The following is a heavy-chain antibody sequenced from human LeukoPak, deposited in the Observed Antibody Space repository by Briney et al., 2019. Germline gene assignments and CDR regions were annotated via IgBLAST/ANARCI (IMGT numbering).Heavy chain of an antibody. Sequence: SGGSLRLSCAASGFTFSRSWMSWVRQAPGKGLEWVSAISGDATSTYYADSVKGRFAISRDNSQNTLYLQMNSLRAEDTAVYYCARSPMIVVVIDYWGQGTLVTVSS. CDR1: GFTFSRSW. CDR3: ARSPMIVVVIDY. D-gene: IGHD3-22*01. CDR2: ISGDATST. J-gene: IGHJ4*02. V-gene: IGHV3-23*01.